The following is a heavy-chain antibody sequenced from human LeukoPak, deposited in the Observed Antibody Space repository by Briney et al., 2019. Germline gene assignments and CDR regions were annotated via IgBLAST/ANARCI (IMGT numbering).Heavy chain of an antibody. V-gene: IGHV1-2*02. CDR1: GYTFTGYY. D-gene: IGHD6-25*01. Sequence: ASVKVSCKASGYTFTGYYIHWVRQAPGQGLEWMGWINPGSGGTNYAQKFQGRVTMTRDTSINMVYMELSRLRSDDTAVYYCAKVAGIAAARGWIEPWGQGTLVTVSS. CDR2: INPGSGGT. J-gene: IGHJ5*02. CDR3: AKVAGIAAARGWIEP.